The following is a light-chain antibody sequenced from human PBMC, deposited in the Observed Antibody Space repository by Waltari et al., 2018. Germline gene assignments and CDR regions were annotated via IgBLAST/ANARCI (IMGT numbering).Light chain of an antibody. V-gene: IGLV2-14*03. CDR3: CSYTSSSTWV. J-gene: IGLJ3*02. CDR2: DVS. CDR1: SGDVGAHNY. Sequence: QSALTQPASVSGSPGQSIPIPCTGASGDVGAHNYVSWYQHNPGKAPKLMMYDVSVRPSGVSNRFSGSKSGNTASLTISGRQAEDEADYYCCSYTSSSTWVFGGGTKLTVL.